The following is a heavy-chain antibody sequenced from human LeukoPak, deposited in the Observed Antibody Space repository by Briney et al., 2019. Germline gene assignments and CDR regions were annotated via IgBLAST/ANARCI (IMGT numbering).Heavy chain of an antibody. CDR3: AKATGDWYFDL. Sequence: PGRSLRLSCAGSGFNFNNYAMHWVRRAPGKGLEWLSGISWNSGTRGYADSVKGRFTISRDNAKNSLYLQMNSLRPDDTAFYYCAKATGDWYFDLWGRGTLVTVSS. CDR1: GFNFNNYA. J-gene: IGHJ2*01. V-gene: IGHV3-9*01. D-gene: IGHD7-27*01. CDR2: ISWNSGTR.